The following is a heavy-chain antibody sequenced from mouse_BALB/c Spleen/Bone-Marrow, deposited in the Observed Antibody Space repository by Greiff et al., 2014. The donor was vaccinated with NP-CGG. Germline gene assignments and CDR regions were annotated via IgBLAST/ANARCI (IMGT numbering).Heavy chain of an antibody. CDR1: GFNIKDTY. D-gene: IGHD1-1*01. J-gene: IGHJ3*01. V-gene: IGHV14-3*02. CDR2: IDPANGNT. CDR3: ARYNRGSSQFAY. Sequence: VQLKESGAELVKPGASVKLSCTASGFNIKDTYMHWVKQRPEQGLEWIGRIDPANGNTKYNPKFQGRATITADTSSNTAYLQLSSLTSEDTAVYYCARYNRGSSQFAYWGQGTLVTVSA.